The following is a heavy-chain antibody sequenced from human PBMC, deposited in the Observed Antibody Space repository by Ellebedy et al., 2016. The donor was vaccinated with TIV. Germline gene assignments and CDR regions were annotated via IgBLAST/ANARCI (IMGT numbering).Heavy chain of an antibody. CDR3: AKGAAYCGGDCYPRGMDV. D-gene: IGHD2-21*02. CDR2: ISGSGGST. V-gene: IGHV3-23*01. J-gene: IGHJ6*02. Sequence: GGSLRLXCAASGFTFSSYAMSWVRQAPGKGLEWVSAISGSGGSTYYADSVKGRFTISRDNSKNTLYLQMNSLRAEDTAVYYCAKGAAYCGGDCYPRGMDVWGQGTTVTVSS. CDR1: GFTFSSYA.